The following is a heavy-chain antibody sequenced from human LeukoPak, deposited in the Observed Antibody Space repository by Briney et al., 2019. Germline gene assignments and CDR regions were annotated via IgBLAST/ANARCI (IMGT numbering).Heavy chain of an antibody. CDR1: GGSMSGYY. CDR2: IHSSGAT. Sequence: SETLSLTCTVSGGSMSGYYWTWIRLPAGKGLEWIGRIHSSGATNSDPSLRSRVTISVDTSKNQFSLKLSSVTAADTAVYYCARHSSIAAAGYFDYWGQGTLVTVSS. V-gene: IGHV4-4*07. J-gene: IGHJ4*02. CDR3: ARHSSIAAAGYFDY. D-gene: IGHD6-13*01.